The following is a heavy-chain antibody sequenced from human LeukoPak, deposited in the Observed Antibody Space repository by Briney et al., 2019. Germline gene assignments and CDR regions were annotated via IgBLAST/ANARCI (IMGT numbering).Heavy chain of an antibody. D-gene: IGHD5-12*01. CDR2: ISGYNGNT. Sequence: GASVKVSCKASRYTFTSYGISWVRQAPGQGLEWMGWISGYNGNTNYGQKLQGRVTMTTDTSTSTAYMELRSLRSDDTAVYYCVLGGRMATITKLDYFDYWGQGTLVTVSS. J-gene: IGHJ4*02. V-gene: IGHV1-18*01. CDR3: VLGGRMATITKLDYFDY. CDR1: RYTFTSYG.